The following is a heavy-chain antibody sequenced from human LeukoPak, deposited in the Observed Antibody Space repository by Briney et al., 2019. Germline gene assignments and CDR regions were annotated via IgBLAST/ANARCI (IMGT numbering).Heavy chain of an antibody. CDR3: ARHHRDYYYYGMDV. CDR1: GXRFTSYC. J-gene: IGHJ6*02. V-gene: IGHV5-51*01. CDR2: INPGDSDT. Sequence: GESLKISFKGSGXRFTSYCIGWVRQMPGKGLEWMRMINPGDSDTRYSPSFQGQVPISADKSISTAYLQWSSLKASDTAMYYCARHHRDYYYYGMDVWGQGTTVTVSS.